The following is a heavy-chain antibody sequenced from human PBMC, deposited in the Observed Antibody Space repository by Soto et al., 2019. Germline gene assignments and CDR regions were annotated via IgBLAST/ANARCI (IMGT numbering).Heavy chain of an antibody. CDR2: ISYDGSNK. V-gene: IGHV3-30-3*01. CDR1: GFTFSSYA. J-gene: IGHJ4*02. D-gene: IGHD6-13*01. CDR3: ARDRAGVAAAGHFDC. Sequence: PGGSLRLSCAASGFTFSSYAMHWVRQAPGKGLEWVAVISYDGSNKYYADSVKGRFTISRDNSKNTLYLQMNSLRAEDTAVYYCARDRAGVAAAGHFDCWGQGTLVTVSS.